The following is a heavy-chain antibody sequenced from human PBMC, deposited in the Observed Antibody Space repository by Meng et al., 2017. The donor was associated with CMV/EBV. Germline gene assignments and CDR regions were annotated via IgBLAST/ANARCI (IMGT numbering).Heavy chain of an antibody. V-gene: IGHV3-23*01. CDR3: AKVGEHRGYSGFHDY. J-gene: IGHJ4*02. CDR1: GFTFSSYA. D-gene: IGHD5-12*01. CDR2: ISGSGGST. Sequence: GESLKISCAASGFTFSSYAMSWVRQAPGKGLEWVSAISGSGGSTYYADSVKGRFTISRDNSKNTLYLQMNSLRAEDTAVYYCAKVGEHRGYSGFHDYWGQGTLVTVSS.